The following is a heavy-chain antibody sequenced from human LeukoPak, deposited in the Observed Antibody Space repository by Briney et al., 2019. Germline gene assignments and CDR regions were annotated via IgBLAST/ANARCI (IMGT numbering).Heavy chain of an antibody. D-gene: IGHD3-10*01. Sequence: ASVKVSCKASGYTFTGYYMHWVRQAPGQGLEWMGWINPNSGGTNYAQKFQGRVTMTRDTSISTAYMELSRLRSDDTAVYYCAREAMHYYGSGSRENDHWGQGTLVTVSS. V-gene: IGHV1-2*02. J-gene: IGHJ4*02. CDR2: INPNSGGT. CDR3: AREAMHYYGSGSRENDH. CDR1: GYTFTGYY.